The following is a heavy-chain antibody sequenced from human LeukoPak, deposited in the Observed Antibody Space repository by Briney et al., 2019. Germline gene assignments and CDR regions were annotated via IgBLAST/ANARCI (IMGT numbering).Heavy chain of an antibody. CDR2: ISSSSSYI. CDR1: GFTFSSYS. V-gene: IGHV3-21*01. J-gene: IGHJ4*02. CDR3: ARAQQGDFDY. Sequence: PGGSLRLSCAASGFTFSSYSMNWVRQAPGKGLEWASSISSSSSYIYYADSVKGRFTISRDNAKNSLYLQMNSLRAEDTAVYYCARAQQGDFDYWGQGTLVTVSS. D-gene: IGHD6-13*01.